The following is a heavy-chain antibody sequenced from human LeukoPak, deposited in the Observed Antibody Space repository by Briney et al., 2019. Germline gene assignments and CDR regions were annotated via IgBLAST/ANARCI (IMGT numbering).Heavy chain of an antibody. Sequence: GGSLRLSCAASGFTFSSYGMHWVRQAPGKGLEWVAFIRYDGSNKYYADSVKGRFTISRDNSKNTLYLQMNSLRAEDTAVYYCARDRGYCSSTSCYYYYYYYMDVWGKGTTVTISS. J-gene: IGHJ6*03. CDR2: IRYDGSNK. V-gene: IGHV3-30*02. D-gene: IGHD2-2*01. CDR1: GFTFSSYG. CDR3: ARDRGYCSSTSCYYYYYYYMDV.